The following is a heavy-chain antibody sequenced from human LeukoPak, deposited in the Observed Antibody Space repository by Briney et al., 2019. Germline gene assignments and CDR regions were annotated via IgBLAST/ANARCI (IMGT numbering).Heavy chain of an antibody. J-gene: IGHJ5*02. CDR1: GGSISSYY. V-gene: IGHV4-4*07. D-gene: IGHD3-16*02. CDR2: IYTSGST. Sequence: ASETLSLTCTVSGGSISSYYWSWIRQPAGKGLEWIGRIYTSGSTNYNPSLKSRVTMSVDTSKNQSSLKLSSVTAADTAVYYCARGWGVIGPLYNWFDPWGQGTLVTVSS. CDR3: ARGWGVIGPLYNWFDP.